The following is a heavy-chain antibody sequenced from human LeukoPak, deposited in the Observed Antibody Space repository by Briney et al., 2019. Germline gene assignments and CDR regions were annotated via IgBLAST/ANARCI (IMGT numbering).Heavy chain of an antibody. Sequence: GGSLRLSCAASGFTFNSYAMSWVRQAPGKGLEWVSAISGSGDYTYYADSVKGRVTISRDNSKNTLYLQMSSLRAEDTAVYYCARDSVLLWFGDLPYYFDIWGQGTLVTVSS. CDR1: GFTFNSYA. D-gene: IGHD3-10*01. J-gene: IGHJ4*02. CDR2: ISGSGDYT. V-gene: IGHV3-23*01. CDR3: ARDSVLLWFGDLPYYFDI.